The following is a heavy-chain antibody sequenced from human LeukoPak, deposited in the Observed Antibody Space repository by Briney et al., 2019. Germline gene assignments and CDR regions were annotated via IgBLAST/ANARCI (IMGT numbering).Heavy chain of an antibody. D-gene: IGHD6-13*01. V-gene: IGHV3-48*04. J-gene: IGHJ3*02. Sequence: GGSLRLSCAASGFTFSSYSMNWVRQAPGKGLEWVSYISSSGSTIYYADSVKGRFTISRDNAKNSLYLQMNSLRAEDTAVYYCARGGYSSSWYEVGITAFDIWGQGTVVTVSS. CDR3: ARGGYSSSWYEVGITAFDI. CDR2: ISSSGSTI. CDR1: GFTFSSYS.